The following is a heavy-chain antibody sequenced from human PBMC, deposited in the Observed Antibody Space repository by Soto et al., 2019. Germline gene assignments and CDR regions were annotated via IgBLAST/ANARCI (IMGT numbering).Heavy chain of an antibody. V-gene: IGHV3-66*01. J-gene: IGHJ4*02. CDR2: IDSGGST. CDR3: ARASCSGGSCYFDY. Sequence: EVQLVESGGGLVQPGGSLRLSCAASGFSVSSNYMSWVRQAPGKGLEWVSVIDSGGSTYYADSVKGRFTISRDNSKNTLYLQMNSLRAEDTAVFYCARASCSGGSCYFDYWGQGTLVTVSS. CDR1: GFSVSSNY. D-gene: IGHD2-15*01.